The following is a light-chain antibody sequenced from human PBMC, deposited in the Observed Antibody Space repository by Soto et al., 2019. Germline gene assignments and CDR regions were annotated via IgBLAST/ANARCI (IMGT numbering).Light chain of an antibody. J-gene: IGKJ4*01. Sequence: DIQMTQSPSSVSAPVGDRVTITCRASQDINNWLAWYQQKPGEPPKLLIYTTSNLQSGVPSRFSGSGSGTDFTLTISSLQPEDFATYYCQQANSFPLTFGGGTKVEIK. V-gene: IGKV1D-12*01. CDR2: TTS. CDR3: QQANSFPLT. CDR1: QDINNW.